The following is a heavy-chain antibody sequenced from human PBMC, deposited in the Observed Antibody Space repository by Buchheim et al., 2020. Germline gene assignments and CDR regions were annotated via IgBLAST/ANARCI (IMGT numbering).Heavy chain of an antibody. Sequence: QVQLVQSGAEVKKPGASVKVSCKASGYTFTSYDINWVRQATGQGLEWMGWMNPNSGNTGYAQKFQGRVTMTRNTSISTAYMELSSLRSEDTAVYYCARAHQSSGVVYYYYYGMDVWGQGTT. CDR1: GYTFTSYD. V-gene: IGHV1-8*01. D-gene: IGHD3-3*01. CDR2: MNPNSGNT. J-gene: IGHJ6*02. CDR3: ARAHQSSGVVYYYYYGMDV.